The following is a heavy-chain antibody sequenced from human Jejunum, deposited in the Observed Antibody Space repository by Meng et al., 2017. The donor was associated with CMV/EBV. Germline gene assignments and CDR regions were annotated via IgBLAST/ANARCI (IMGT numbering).Heavy chain of an antibody. CDR2: INPNSGGT. CDR3: ARGYYDSSGYGLQH. D-gene: IGHD3-22*01. CDR1: GSTFTGYY. V-gene: IGHV1-2*02. Sequence: KASGSTFTGYYMHWVRQAPGQGLEWMGWINPNSGGTNYAQKFQGRVTMTRDTSISTAYMELSRLRSDDTAVYYCARGYYDSSGYGLQHWGQGTLVTVSS. J-gene: IGHJ1*01.